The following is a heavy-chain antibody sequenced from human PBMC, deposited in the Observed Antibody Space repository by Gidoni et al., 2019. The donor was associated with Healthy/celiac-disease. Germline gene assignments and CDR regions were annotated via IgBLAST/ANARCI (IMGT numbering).Heavy chain of an antibody. V-gene: IGHV4-39*01. Sequence: QLQLQESGPGLVKPSETLSLTCTVSGGSISISSYYWGWIRQPPGKGLEWIGSIYYSGSTYYNPSRKSRVTISVDTSKNQFSLKLSSVTAADTAVYYCARHYIVGAIYHFDYWGQGTLVTVSS. J-gene: IGHJ4*02. CDR2: IYYSGST. D-gene: IGHD1-26*01. CDR1: GGSISISSYY. CDR3: ARHYIVGAIYHFDY.